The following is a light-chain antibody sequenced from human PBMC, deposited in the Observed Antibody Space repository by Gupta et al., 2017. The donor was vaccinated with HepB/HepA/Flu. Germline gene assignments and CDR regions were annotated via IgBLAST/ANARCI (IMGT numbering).Light chain of an antibody. V-gene: IGKV1D-12*01. CDR1: QGISRW. CDR2: AAS. Sequence: DIQMTQSPSSVSASVGDGVTITCRASQGISRWLAWYQQKPGKAPKLLIYAASNLQSGVPSRFSGSGSGTDFTLSISGLQPEDVATYYCQQSTSFPRTFGPGTKVDIK. J-gene: IGKJ3*01. CDR3: QQSTSFPRT.